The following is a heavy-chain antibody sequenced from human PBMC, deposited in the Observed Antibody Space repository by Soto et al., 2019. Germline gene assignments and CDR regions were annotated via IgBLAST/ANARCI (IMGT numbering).Heavy chain of an antibody. D-gene: IGHD5-12*01. CDR2: IYYSGST. J-gene: IGHJ4*02. Sequence: SETLSLTCTVSGGSTSSYYWSWIRQPPGKGLEWIGYIYYSGSTNYNPSLKSRVTISVDTSKNQFSLKLSSVTAADTAVYYCARHAPYSGYDGWGQGTLVTVSS. CDR1: GGSTSSYY. CDR3: ARHAPYSGYDG. V-gene: IGHV4-59*08.